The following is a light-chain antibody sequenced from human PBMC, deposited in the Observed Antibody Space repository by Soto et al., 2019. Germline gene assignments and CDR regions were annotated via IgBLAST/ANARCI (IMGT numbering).Light chain of an antibody. CDR2: WAS. CDR1: QSVLYSSNNKNY. J-gene: IGKJ2*01. V-gene: IGKV4-1*01. CDR3: QQYSSTPMYT. Sequence: DIVMTQSPDSLAVSLGERATINCKSSQSVLYSSNNKNYLAWYQQKPGQPPKLLIYWASTRESGVPDRFSGSGSGTDFNLNISSLQAEDVAVYYCQQYSSTPMYTFGQGTKLEIK.